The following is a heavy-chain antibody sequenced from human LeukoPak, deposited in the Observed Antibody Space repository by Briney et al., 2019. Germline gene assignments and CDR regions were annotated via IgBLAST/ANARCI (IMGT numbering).Heavy chain of an antibody. CDR2: IYYSGST. CDR1: GGSISSGGYY. Sequence: SETLSLTCTVPGGSISSGGYYWSWIRQHPGKGLEWIGYIYYSGSTYYNPSLKSRVTISVDTSKNQFSLKLSSVTAADTAVYYCARAHEVASFDVWGQGTMVTVSS. D-gene: IGHD2-21*01. J-gene: IGHJ3*01. CDR3: ARAHEVASFDV. V-gene: IGHV4-31*03.